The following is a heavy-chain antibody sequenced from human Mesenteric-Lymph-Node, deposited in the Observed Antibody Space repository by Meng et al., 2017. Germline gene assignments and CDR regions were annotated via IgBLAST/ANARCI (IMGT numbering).Heavy chain of an antibody. J-gene: IGHJ6*02. CDR1: GFTFSTYQ. CDR3: AREVLYDILTGYYPGPPDYYYYGMDV. Sequence: LSLTCAASGFTFSTYQMHWVRQAPGKGLEWVAVISFDETNKFYADSVKARFTISRDNSKNTLDLQMNSLRAEDTAVYYCAREVLYDILTGYYPGPPDYYYYGMDVWGQGTTVTVSS. D-gene: IGHD3-9*01. V-gene: IGHV3-30*03. CDR2: ISFDETNK.